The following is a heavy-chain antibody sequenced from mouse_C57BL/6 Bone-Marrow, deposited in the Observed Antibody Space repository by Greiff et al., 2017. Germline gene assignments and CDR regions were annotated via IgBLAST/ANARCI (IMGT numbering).Heavy chain of an antibody. CDR2: IYPRSGNN. V-gene: IGHV1-81*01. Sequence: QVQLQQSGAELARPGASVKLSCKASGYTFTSSGIRWVKQRTGQGLEWIGEIYPRSGNNYYNDKFKGKATLTAAKSSSTAYLELRSLTSEVSAVYFCSSQGLLRRYAMDSWGQGTSVPVSS. J-gene: IGHJ4*01. CDR1: GYTFTSSG. D-gene: IGHD1-2*01. CDR3: SSQGLLRRYAMDS.